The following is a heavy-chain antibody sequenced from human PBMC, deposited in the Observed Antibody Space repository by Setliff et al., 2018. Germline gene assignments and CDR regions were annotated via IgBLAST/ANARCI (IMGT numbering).Heavy chain of an antibody. V-gene: IGHV4-38-2*02. CDR3: AGGRRYDYGWDFDY. J-gene: IGHJ4*02. D-gene: IGHD4-17*01. CDR1: GYSINSGHY. Sequence: SETLSLTCTVSGYSINSGHYWGWIRQPPGKGLEWIGSISHSGSTYYNPSLRSRVTISLDTSKNQFSPKLTSVTAADTAVYYCAGGRRYDYGWDFDYWGQGTLVTVSS. CDR2: ISHSGST.